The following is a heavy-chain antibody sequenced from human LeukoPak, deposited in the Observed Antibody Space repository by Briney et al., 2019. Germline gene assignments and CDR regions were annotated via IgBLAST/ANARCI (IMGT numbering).Heavy chain of an antibody. CDR2: ISSSSSYI. D-gene: IGHD3-22*01. Sequence: GGPLRLSCAASGFTFSSYAMSWVRQAPGKGLEWVSSISSSSSYIYYADSVKGRFTISRDNAKNSLYLQMNSLRAEDTAVYYCARDWSNYYDSSGTDFDYWGQGTLVTVSS. CDR3: ARDWSNYYDSSGTDFDY. CDR1: GFTFSSYA. V-gene: IGHV3-21*01. J-gene: IGHJ4*02.